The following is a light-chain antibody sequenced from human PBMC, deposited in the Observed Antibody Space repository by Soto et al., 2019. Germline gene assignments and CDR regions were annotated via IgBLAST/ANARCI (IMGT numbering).Light chain of an antibody. CDR1: QSISVW. CDR3: HLYNSYSPT. J-gene: IGKJ1*01. V-gene: IGKV1-5*03. Sequence: DIQMTQSPSTLSASVGDRVTITCRASQSISVWLAWYQQKAGKAPNLLIYKASRLESGVPSRFSGSGSETEFTLTISGLQPGDSATYYCHLYNSYSPTFCHVTKVDIK. CDR2: KAS.